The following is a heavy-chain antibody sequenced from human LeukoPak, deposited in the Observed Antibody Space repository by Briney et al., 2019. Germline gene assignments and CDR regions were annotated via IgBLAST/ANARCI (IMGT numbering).Heavy chain of an antibody. V-gene: IGHV1-69*06. CDR3: VRELESSGPQKNFFEF. CDR2: IIPFFDTP. D-gene: IGHD1-26*01. CDR1: RGTFSSYG. J-gene: IGHJ4*02. Sequence: SVKVSCKASRGTFSSYGLSWVRQAPGQGRVWMGRIIPFFDTPNYAQDFQGRVTFSAHKSTRTAAIELTSLKSGRTAVYFCVRELESSGPQKNFFEFWGQGTLVTVSS.